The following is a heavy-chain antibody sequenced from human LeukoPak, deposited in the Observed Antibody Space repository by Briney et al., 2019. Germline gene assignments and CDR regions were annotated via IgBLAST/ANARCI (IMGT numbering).Heavy chain of an antibody. D-gene: IGHD6-13*01. V-gene: IGHV4-38-2*01. CDR2: IYHSGST. CDR1: GYSISSGYY. J-gene: IGHJ4*02. Sequence: PSETLSLTCAVSGYSISSGYYWGWIRPPPGKGLEWIGSIYHSGSTYYNPSLKSRVTIPVDTSKNQFSLKLSSVTAADTAVCYCARVGSQYSSSWNFDYWGQGTLVTVSS. CDR3: ARVGSQYSSSWNFDY.